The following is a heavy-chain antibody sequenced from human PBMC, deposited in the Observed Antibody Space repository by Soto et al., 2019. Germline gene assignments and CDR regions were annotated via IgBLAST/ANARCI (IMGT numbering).Heavy chain of an antibody. CDR3: ARHAHSFYDFWSGYYTRGDYYYYYGMDV. CDR2: IYPGDSDT. J-gene: IGHJ6*02. D-gene: IGHD3-3*01. Sequence: GESLKISCKGSGYSFTSYWIGWVRQMPGEGLEWMGIIYPGDSDTRYSPSFQGQVTISADKSISAAYLQWSSLKASDTAMYYCARHAHSFYDFWSGYYTRGDYYYYYGMDVWGQGTTVTVSS. CDR1: GYSFTSYW. V-gene: IGHV5-51*01.